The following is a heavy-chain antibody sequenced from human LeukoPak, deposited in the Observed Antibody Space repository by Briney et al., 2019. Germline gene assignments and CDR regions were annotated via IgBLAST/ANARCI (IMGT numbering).Heavy chain of an antibody. Sequence: GGSLRLSCAAPGFTFSSYGMHWVRQAPGKGLEWVSFIRYDGSNEYYADSVRGRFTISRDNSKNTLYLQMNSLRAEDTAVYYCAKLISPYDYWGQGTLVLVSS. J-gene: IGHJ4*02. CDR3: AKLISPYDY. CDR2: IRYDGSNE. CDR1: GFTFSSYG. V-gene: IGHV3-30*02.